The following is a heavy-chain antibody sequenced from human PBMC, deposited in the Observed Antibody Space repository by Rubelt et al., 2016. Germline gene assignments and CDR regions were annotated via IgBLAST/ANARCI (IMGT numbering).Heavy chain of an antibody. D-gene: IGHD6-13*01. V-gene: IGHV5-51*01. CDR3: ARQGPYSSSWPTNFDY. Sequence: DTNYSPSFQGQVTITADKSISTAYLPWSSLKASDTAMYYCARQGPYSSSWPTNFDYWGQGTLVTVSS. CDR2: DT. J-gene: IGHJ4*02.